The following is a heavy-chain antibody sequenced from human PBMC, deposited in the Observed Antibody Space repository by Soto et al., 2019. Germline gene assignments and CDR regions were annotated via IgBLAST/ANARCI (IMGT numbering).Heavy chain of an antibody. CDR2: IYYSGST. Sequence: PSETLSLTCTVSGGSISSYYWSWIRQPPGKGLEWIGYIYYSGSTNYNPPLKSRVTISVDTSKNQFSLKLSSVTAADTAVYYCAREGSGWYFDYWGQGTLVTVSS. D-gene: IGHD6-19*01. J-gene: IGHJ4*02. CDR1: GGSISSYY. V-gene: IGHV4-59*01. CDR3: AREGSGWYFDY.